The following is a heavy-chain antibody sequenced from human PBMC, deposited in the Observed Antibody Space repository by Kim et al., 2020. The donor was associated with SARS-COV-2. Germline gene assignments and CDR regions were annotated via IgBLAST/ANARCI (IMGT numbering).Heavy chain of an antibody. CDR3: ARESSGCFDY. D-gene: IGHD6-19*01. V-gene: IGHV4-39*02. Sequence: YYNPSLKGRVTLSVDTSKNQFSLKLSSVTAADTAVYYCARESSGCFDYWGKGTLVTVSS. J-gene: IGHJ4*02.